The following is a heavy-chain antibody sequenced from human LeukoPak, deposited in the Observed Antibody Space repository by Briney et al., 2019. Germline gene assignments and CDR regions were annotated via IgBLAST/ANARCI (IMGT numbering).Heavy chain of an antibody. J-gene: IGHJ4*02. Sequence: GGSLRLSCAASGFTFSSYAMSWVRQAPGKGPEWVSAISGSGGSTYYADSVKGRFTISRDNSKNTLYLQMNSLRAEDTAVYYCAKEGMWFGELPLDYWGQGTLVTVSS. V-gene: IGHV3-23*01. D-gene: IGHD3-10*01. CDR1: GFTFSSYA. CDR3: AKEGMWFGELPLDY. CDR2: ISGSGGST.